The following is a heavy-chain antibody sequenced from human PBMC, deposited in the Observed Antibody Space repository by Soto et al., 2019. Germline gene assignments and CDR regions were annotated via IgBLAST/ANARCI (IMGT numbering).Heavy chain of an antibody. CDR2: IRGFSPYT. D-gene: IGHD2-15*01. CDR1: GFTFRTYT. V-gene: IGHV3-21*01. Sequence: XVSLSLSCIASGFTFRTYTRNGVRQAPGKGLEWVSGIRGFSPYTFYAESVKGRFTISRDNAKNSLFLQMNSLRAEDTAVYYCARDRGYDAHDFYYNAMDVWGQGTTVTVSS. CDR3: ARDRGYDAHDFYYNAMDV. J-gene: IGHJ6*02.